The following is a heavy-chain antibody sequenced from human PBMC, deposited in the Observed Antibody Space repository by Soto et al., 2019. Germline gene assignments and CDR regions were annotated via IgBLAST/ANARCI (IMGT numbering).Heavy chain of an antibody. CDR1: GGSISSSSYS. V-gene: IGHV4-39*07. Sequence: SETLSLTCSVSGGSISSSSYSWGWIRQPPGKGLEWIGTIYHSGSTYYNPSLKSRVTISVDKSNNQFSLKLSSVTAADTAVYYCARDSLHGYYFESWGQGTLVTVSS. CDR2: IYHSGST. D-gene: IGHD3-22*01. J-gene: IGHJ4*02. CDR3: ARDSLHGYYFES.